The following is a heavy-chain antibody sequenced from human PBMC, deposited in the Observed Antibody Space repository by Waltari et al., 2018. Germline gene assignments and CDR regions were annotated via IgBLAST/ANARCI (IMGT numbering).Heavy chain of an antibody. D-gene: IGHD3-3*01. Sequence: QVQLQESGPGLVKPSETLSLTCAVSGYSISSGYYWGWIRQPPGKGLEWIGSIYHSGSTYYNPSLKSRVTISVDTSKNQFSLKLSSVTAADTAVYYCARALPTYYDFWSGYLGWFDPWGQGTLVTGSS. CDR2: IYHSGST. CDR1: GYSISSGYY. CDR3: ARALPTYYDFWSGYLGWFDP. V-gene: IGHV4-38-2*01. J-gene: IGHJ5*02.